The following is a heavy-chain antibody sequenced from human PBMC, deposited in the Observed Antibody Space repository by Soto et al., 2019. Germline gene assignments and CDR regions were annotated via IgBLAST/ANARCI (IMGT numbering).Heavy chain of an antibody. CDR3: AREGFITIFGVVRFGFDY. CDR1: GGSFSGYY. D-gene: IGHD3-3*01. V-gene: IGHV4-34*01. J-gene: IGHJ4*02. CDR2: INHSGST. Sequence: SETLSLTCAVYGGSFSGYYWSWIRQPPGKGLEWIGEINHSGSTNYNPSLKSRVTISVDTSKNQFSLKLSSVTAADTAVYYCAREGFITIFGVVRFGFDYWGQGTLVTVSS.